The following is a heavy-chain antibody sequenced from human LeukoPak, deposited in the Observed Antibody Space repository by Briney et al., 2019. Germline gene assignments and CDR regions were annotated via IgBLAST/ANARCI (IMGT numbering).Heavy chain of an antibody. Sequence: GGSLRLSCAASGFTFSSYSMNWVPQSPGKGLEWVSSISSSSTYIYYADSVKGRFTISRDNAKNSLYLQMNSLRAEDTAMYYCARDVTVASPDYWGQGTLVTVSS. CDR3: ARDVTVASPDY. D-gene: IGHD2/OR15-2a*01. CDR1: GFTFSSYS. J-gene: IGHJ4*02. CDR2: ISSSSTYI. V-gene: IGHV3-21*01.